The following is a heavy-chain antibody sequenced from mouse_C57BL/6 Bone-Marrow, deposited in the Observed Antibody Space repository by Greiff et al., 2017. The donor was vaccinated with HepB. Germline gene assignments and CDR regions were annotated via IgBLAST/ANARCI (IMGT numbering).Heavy chain of an antibody. CDR1: GFNIKDDY. CDR2: IDPENGDT. J-gene: IGHJ4*01. CDR3: TKGGSRRG. Sequence: EVQLQESGAELVRPGASVKLSCTASGFNIKDDYMHWVKQRPEQGLEWIGWIDPENGDTEYASKFQGKATITADTSSNTAYLQLSSLTSEDTAVYYCTKGGSRRGWGQGTSVTVSS. D-gene: IGHD1-1*01. V-gene: IGHV14-4*01.